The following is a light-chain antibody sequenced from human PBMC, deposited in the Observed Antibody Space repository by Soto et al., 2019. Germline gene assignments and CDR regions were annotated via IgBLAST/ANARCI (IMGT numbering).Light chain of an antibody. V-gene: IGKV3-11*01. CDR3: QQRKSWPWT. CDR1: QSVVSS. J-gene: IGKJ1*01. CDR2: DAS. Sequence: EIVLTQSPATLSLSPGESATLSCRASQSVVSSLAWYQQTPGQSPRLLIYDASTRATGIPARFSGSGSGTDFTLTISSLEPEDCAVYYCQQRKSWPWTFGQGTKVEIK.